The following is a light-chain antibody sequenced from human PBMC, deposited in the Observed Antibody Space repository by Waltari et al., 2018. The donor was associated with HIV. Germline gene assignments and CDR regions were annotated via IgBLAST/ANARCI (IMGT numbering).Light chain of an antibody. V-gene: IGLV3-21*01. CDR2: VCD. J-gene: IGLJ1*01. CDR3: QAWDSTSDHSV. Sequence: SYVLTQPPSVSAAPGRTATITCGGNNIGEKSVHWYQQKPGQAPGLVINVCDARPSGIVDRCSGANSGTTATLTISRVEAGDEADYYGQAWDSTSDHSVFGTGTKFTVL. CDR1: NIGEKS.